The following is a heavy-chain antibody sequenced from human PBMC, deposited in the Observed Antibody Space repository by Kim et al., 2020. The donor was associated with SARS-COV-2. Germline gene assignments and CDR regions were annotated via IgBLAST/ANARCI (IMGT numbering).Heavy chain of an antibody. J-gene: IGHJ4*02. D-gene: IGHD4-4*01. CDR1: GYTFTNYA. V-gene: IGHV1-3*01. Sequence: ASVKVSCKASGYTFTNYAVHWVRQAPGQGLEWMGWINAGNSNTKYSQKFRDRVTFTSDTSASTAYMELRSEDTAVFYCAVSFGDYSNNWFYYFDYMCQGT. CDR3: AVSFGDYSNNWFYYFDY. CDR2: INAGNSNT.